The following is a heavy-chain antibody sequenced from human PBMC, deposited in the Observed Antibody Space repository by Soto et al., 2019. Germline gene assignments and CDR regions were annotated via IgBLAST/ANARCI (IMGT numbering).Heavy chain of an antibody. J-gene: IGHJ4*02. V-gene: IGHV3-7*01. D-gene: IGHD3-10*01. CDR3: ATRAGAPAD. CDR1: GFSFNTYW. Sequence: FLRLSCAASGFSFNTYWMSWIRQAPGKGLEWVANINEDGNKQNYVDSVRGRFTISRDNAKTSVHLQMNSLRVEDTAVYYCATRAGAPADWGQGTLVTVSS. CDR2: INEDGNKQ.